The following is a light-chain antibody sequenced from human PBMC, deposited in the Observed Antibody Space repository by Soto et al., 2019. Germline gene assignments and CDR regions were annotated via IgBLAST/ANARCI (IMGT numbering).Light chain of an antibody. CDR2: DAS. CDR1: QDITSY. CDR3: QHCDYLPI. V-gene: IGKV1-33*01. J-gene: IGKJ3*01. Sequence: DIQMTQSPSSLSASVVDRVTITCQASQDITSYLNWYQHKPGKAPKLLIYDASILEAGVPPRFSGSGSGTDFTLTISSLQPEDDATYYCQHCDYLPIFGPGTTVDFK.